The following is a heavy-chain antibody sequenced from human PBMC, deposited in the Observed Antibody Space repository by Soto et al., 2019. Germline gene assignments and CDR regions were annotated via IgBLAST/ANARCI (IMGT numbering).Heavy chain of an antibody. D-gene: IGHD2-15*01. CDR1: GGPFSGYY. Sequence: SETLSLTCAVYGGPFSGYYWSWIRQPPGKGLEWIGEINHSGSTNYNPSLKSRVTIPVDTSKNQFSLKLSSVTAADTAVYYCARLKAEYCSGGSCYSPYYYYYMDVWGKGTTVTVSS. CDR2: INHSGST. J-gene: IGHJ6*03. CDR3: ARLKAEYCSGGSCYSPYYYYYMDV. V-gene: IGHV4-34*01.